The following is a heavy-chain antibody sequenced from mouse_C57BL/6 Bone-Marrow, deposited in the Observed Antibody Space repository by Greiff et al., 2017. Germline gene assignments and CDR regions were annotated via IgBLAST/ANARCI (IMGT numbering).Heavy chain of an antibody. D-gene: IGHD3-2*02. CDR2: ISSGGSYT. CDR3: ASPASETAMNY. V-gene: IGHV5-6*01. J-gene: IGHJ4*01. CDR1: GFTFSSYG. Sequence: EVKLMESGGDLVKPGGSLKLSCAASGFTFSSYGMSWVRQTPDKRLEWVATISSGGSYTYYPDSVKGRFTITRDNATNTLYLQMRSLKSEDTAMYYCASPASETAMNYWGQGTSVTVSS.